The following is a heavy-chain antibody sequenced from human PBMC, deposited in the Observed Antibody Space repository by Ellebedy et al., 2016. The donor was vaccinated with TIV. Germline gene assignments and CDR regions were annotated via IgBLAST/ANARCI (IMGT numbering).Heavy chain of an antibody. V-gene: IGHV3-7*01. CDR2: INQDESEE. D-gene: IGHD2-8*02. J-gene: IGHJ4*02. CDR1: GFTFSSYW. CDR3: ARVLRGGQYCDY. Sequence: GESLKISCAGSGFTFSSYWMTWVRQAPGKGLEWVANINQDESEEHYVASVTGRFTISRDNAKTSLYLQMNSLRAEDTAVYYCARVLRGGQYCDYWGQGTLVTVSS.